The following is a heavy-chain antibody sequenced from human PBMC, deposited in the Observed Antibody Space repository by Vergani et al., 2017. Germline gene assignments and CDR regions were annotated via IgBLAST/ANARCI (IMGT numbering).Heavy chain of an antibody. J-gene: IGHJ3*02. CDR2: IYYSGST. CDR1: GGSISSSSYY. Sequence: QLQLQESGPGLVKPSETLSLTCTVSGGSISSSSYYWGWIRQPPGKGLEWIGSIYYSGSTYYNPSLKSRVTISVDTSKNQFSLKLSSVTAADKAVYYCARSKGVRGVVGAFDIWGQGTMVTVSS. D-gene: IGHD3-10*01. V-gene: IGHV4-39*07. CDR3: ARSKGVRGVVGAFDI.